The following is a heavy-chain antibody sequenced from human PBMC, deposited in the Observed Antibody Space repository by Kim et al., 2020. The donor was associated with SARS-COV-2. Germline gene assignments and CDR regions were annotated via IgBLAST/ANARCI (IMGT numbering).Heavy chain of an antibody. V-gene: IGHV3-66*01. CDR1: GFTVSSNY. D-gene: IGHD2-2*01. CDR2: IYSGDTT. CDR3: LGYCSSTSCFPLAFDI. Sequence: GGSLRLSCAASGFTVSSNYMSWVRQAPGKGLEWVSVIYSGDTTYYTDSVKGRFTISRDNSKNTLYLQMNSLRAEDTAVYYCLGYCSSTSCFPLAFDIWGQGTMVTVSS. J-gene: IGHJ3*02.